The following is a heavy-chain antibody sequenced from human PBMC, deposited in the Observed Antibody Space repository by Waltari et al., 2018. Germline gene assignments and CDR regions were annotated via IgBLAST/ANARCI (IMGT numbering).Heavy chain of an antibody. CDR1: GDSISNNFF. CDR3: ASDRGRGLYLDS. V-gene: IGHV4-4*02. J-gene: IGHJ4*02. CDR2: VHQSGGS. D-gene: IGHD2-15*01. Sequence: QVHLQESGPGLVKPSGTLSLTCTVSGDSISNNFFWSWVRESPGKGLDWVGQVHQSGGSNYNPSLESRVTVSMDTSKNQFSLRVTSVTAADTAIYYCASDRGRGLYLDSWGQGTLVTVSP.